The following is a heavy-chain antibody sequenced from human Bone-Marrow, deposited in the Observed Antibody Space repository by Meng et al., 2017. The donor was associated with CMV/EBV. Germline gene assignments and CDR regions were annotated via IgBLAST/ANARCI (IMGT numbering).Heavy chain of an antibody. D-gene: IGHD2-2*01. CDR1: GGSISSSSYY. CDR2: IYYSGST. J-gene: IGHJ4*02. Sequence: SETLSLTCTVSGGSISSSSYYWGWIRQPPGKGLEWIGSIYYSGSTYYNPSLKSRVTISVDTSKNQFSLKLSSVTAADTAVYYCARGSGVVVPAAIDYWGQGTLVTVYS. CDR3: ARGSGVVVPAAIDY. V-gene: IGHV4-39*07.